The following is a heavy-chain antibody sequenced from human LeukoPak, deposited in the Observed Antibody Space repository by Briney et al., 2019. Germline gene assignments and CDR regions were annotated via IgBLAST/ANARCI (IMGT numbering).Heavy chain of an antibody. CDR2: IYYSGST. CDR1: GGSLSSHY. D-gene: IGHD3-22*01. V-gene: IGHV4-59*11. J-gene: IGHJ5*02. Sequence: PSETLSLTCTVSGGSLSSHYWSWIRQPPGKGLEWIGYIYYSGSTKYNPSLKSRVTISVDTSESQFSLKLSSVTAADTAVYYCARLYDSSGYTNWLDPWGQGTLVTVSS. CDR3: ARLYDSSGYTNWLDP.